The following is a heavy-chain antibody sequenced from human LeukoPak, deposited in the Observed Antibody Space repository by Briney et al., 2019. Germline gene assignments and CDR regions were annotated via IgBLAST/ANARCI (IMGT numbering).Heavy chain of an antibody. CDR3: ARPGYYDSSGYYSFDY. V-gene: IGHV5-51*01. D-gene: IGHD3-22*01. J-gene: IGHJ4*02. Sequence: GESLKISCKGSGYSFASYWIGWVRQMPGKGLEWMGIIYPGDSDTRYSPSFQGQVTISADRSISTAYLQWSSLKASDTAMYYCARPGYYDSSGYYSFDYWGQGTLVTVSS. CDR2: IYPGDSDT. CDR1: GYSFASYW.